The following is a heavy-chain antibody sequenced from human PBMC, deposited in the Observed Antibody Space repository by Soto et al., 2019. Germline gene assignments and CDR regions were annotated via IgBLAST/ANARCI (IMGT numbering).Heavy chain of an antibody. V-gene: IGHV3-9*01. CDR2: ISWNSGFK. Sequence: PGGSLRLSCAASGFTFDDYALNWVRQAPGEGLEWVSGISWNSGFKGYADSVKGRFTISRDNAKNALFLQMNSLRPEDTALYYCAKTAAHNSRGGYFDYWGQGILVTVSS. CDR3: AKTAAHNSRGGYFDY. J-gene: IGHJ4*02. CDR1: GFTFDDYA. D-gene: IGHD1-20*01.